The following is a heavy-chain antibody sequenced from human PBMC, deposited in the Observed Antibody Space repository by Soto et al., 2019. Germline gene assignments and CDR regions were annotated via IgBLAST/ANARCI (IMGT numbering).Heavy chain of an antibody. CDR3: ARGTLAYSGYDLDY. D-gene: IGHD5-12*01. V-gene: IGHV4-30-4*01. CDR2: IYYSGST. J-gene: IGHJ4*02. CDR1: GGSISSSDYY. Sequence: SETLSLTCTVSGGSISSSDYYWIWIRQPPGKGLEWIGYIYYSGSTYYNPSLKSRVTISVDTSKNQFSLKLSSVTAADTAVYFCARGTLAYSGYDLDYWGQGTLVTVSS.